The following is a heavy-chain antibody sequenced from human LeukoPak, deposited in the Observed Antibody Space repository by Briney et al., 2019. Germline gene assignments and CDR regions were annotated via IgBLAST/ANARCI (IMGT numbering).Heavy chain of an antibody. CDR1: GGSISSSSYY. CDR2: IYYSGST. CDR3: ARDRGRDGYNY. J-gene: IGHJ4*02. V-gene: IGHV4-39*07. D-gene: IGHD5-24*01. Sequence: PSETLSLTCTVSGGSISSSSYYWGWIRQPPGKGLEWIGSIYYSGSTYHNPSLKSRVTISVDTSKNQFSLKLSSVTAADTAVYYCARDRGRDGYNYWGQGTLVTVSS.